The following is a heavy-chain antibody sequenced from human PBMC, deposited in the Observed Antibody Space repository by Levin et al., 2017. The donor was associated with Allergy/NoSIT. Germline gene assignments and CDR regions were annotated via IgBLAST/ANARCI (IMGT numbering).Heavy chain of an antibody. J-gene: IGHJ4*02. CDR1: GYTFTGYY. Sequence: GESLKISCKASGYTFTGYYMHWVRQAPGQGLEWMGWINPNSGGTNYAQKFQGWVTMTRDTSISTAYMELSRLRSDDTAVYYCARALSSWYYFDYWGQGTLVTVSS. V-gene: IGHV1-2*04. D-gene: IGHD6-13*01. CDR3: ARALSSWYYFDY. CDR2: INPNSGGT.